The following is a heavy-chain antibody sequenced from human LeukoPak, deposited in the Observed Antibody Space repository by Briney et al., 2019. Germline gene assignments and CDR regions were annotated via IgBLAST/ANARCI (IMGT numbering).Heavy chain of an antibody. V-gene: IGHV3-48*01. CDR2: ISSSGSAI. D-gene: IGHD2-15*01. CDR3: VRVKGSYFDY. CDR1: GFPLRSYS. J-gene: IGHJ4*02. Sequence: PGGSLRLSCAAIGFPLRSYSINGVRKAPGKGLEGVSYISSSGSAIYYVDSVKGRFTVSRDNAKNSPFLQMNSPRAEDTVVYYSVRVKGSYFDYWGQGALVTVSS.